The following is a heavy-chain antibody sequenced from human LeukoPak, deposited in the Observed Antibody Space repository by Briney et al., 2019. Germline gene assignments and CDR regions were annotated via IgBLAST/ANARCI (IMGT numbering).Heavy chain of an antibody. CDR2: TYYRSKWYN. D-gene: IGHD3-3*01. V-gene: IGHV6-1*01. J-gene: IGHJ5*02. CDR3: AMAYYDFWSGYYNNWFDP. CDR1: GDSVSSNSAA. Sequence: SQTLSLTCAISGDSVSSNSAAWNWIRQSPSRGPEWLGRTYYRSKWYNDYAVSVKSRITINPDTSKNQFSLQLNSVTPEDTAVYYCAMAYYDFWSGYYNNWFDPWGQGTLVTVSS.